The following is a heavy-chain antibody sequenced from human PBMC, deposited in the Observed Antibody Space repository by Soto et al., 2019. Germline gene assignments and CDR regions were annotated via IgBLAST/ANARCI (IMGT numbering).Heavy chain of an antibody. V-gene: IGHV1-69*01. Sequence: QVQLVQSGAEVKKPGSSVKVSCKASGGTFSSYAISWVRQAPGQGLEWMGGIIPIFGTANYAQKFQGRVTITADESTSTAYMGLSSLRSEDTAVYYCARRNRYYYDSSGYHWFDPWGQGTLVTVSS. CDR2: IIPIFGTA. J-gene: IGHJ5*02. CDR3: ARRNRYYYDSSGYHWFDP. D-gene: IGHD3-22*01. CDR1: GGTFSSYA.